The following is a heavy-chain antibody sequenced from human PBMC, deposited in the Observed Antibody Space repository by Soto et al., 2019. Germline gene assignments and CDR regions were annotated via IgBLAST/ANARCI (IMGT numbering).Heavy chain of an antibody. J-gene: IGHJ6*03. Sequence: QVQLQESGPGLVKPSETLSLTCTVSGGSISSYYWSWIRQPPGKGLEWMGYIYYSGSTNYNPSLKSRVTISVDTSKNQFSLKLSSVTAADTAVYYCARVRVVAATFYYYYYMDVWGKGTTVTVSS. CDR2: IYYSGST. CDR1: GGSISSYY. D-gene: IGHD2-15*01. V-gene: IGHV4-59*01. CDR3: ARVRVVAATFYYYYYMDV.